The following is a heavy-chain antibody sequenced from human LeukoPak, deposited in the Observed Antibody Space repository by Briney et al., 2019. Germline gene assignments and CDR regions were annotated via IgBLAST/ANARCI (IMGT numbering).Heavy chain of an antibody. CDR2: LSGSGGST. J-gene: IGHJ4*02. V-gene: IGHV3-23*01. D-gene: IGHD3-22*01. CDR1: GITLSNYG. CDR3: AKRGVVIRVILVGFHKEAYYFDS. Sequence: QSGGSLRLSCADSGITLSNYGMTWVRQAPGKGLEWVAGLSGSGGSTNYADSVKGRFTISRDNAKNTLYLQMNSLRAEDTAVYFCAKRGVVIRVILVGFHKEAYYFDSWGQGVLVTVSS.